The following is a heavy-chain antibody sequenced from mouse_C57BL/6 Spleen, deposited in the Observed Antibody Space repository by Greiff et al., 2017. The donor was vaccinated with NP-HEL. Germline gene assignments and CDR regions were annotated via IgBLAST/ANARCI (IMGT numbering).Heavy chain of an antibody. Sequence: VKLQESGPELVKPGASVKISCKASGYAFSSSWMNWVKQRPGKGLEWIGRIYPGDGDTNYNGKFKGKATLTADKSSSTAYMQLSSLTSEDSAVYFCARRSSTMITTNYFDYWGQGTTLTVSS. V-gene: IGHV1-82*01. D-gene: IGHD2-4*01. CDR3: ARRSSTMITTNYFDY. J-gene: IGHJ2*01. CDR2: IYPGDGDT. CDR1: GYAFSSSW.